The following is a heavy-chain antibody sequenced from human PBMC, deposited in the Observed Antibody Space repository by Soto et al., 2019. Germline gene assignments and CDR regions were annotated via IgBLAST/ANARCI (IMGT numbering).Heavy chain of an antibody. D-gene: IGHD2-8*01. CDR1: GFTFSSYA. V-gene: IGHV3-23*01. J-gene: IGHJ3*01. CDR3: ANDVCRRGVFDV. Sequence: EVQLLESGGGLVQPGGSLRLSCAASGFTFSSYAMSWVRQAPGKGLEWVSAISGSGGSTYYADSVKGRFTISRDNSKNTQYMLMTRMRGVGAAVNYVANDVCRRGVFDVWGQGTMVTVSS. CDR2: ISGSGGST.